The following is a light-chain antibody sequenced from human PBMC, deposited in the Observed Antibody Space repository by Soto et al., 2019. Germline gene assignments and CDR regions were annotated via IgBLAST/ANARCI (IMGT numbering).Light chain of an antibody. J-gene: IGLJ1*01. CDR3: SSYTSSSTLV. CDR1: SSDVGGYAY. CDR2: EVS. V-gene: IGLV2-14*01. Sequence: QSVLTQPASVSGSPGQSITISCTGTSSDVGGYAYVSWYQHHPGKAPKLLIYEVSQRPSKFSNRFSGSKSGNTASLTISGLQAEDEADYYCSSYTSSSTLVFGTGTKLTVL.